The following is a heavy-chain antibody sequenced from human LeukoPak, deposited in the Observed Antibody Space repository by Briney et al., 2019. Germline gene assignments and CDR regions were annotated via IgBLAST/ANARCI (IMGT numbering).Heavy chain of an antibody. CDR1: GGSFSGYY. J-gene: IGHJ5*02. CDR2: INHRRST. V-gene: IGHV4-34*01. D-gene: IGHD3-22*01. CDR3: ARGEAQPYYDSSGYHFGNNWFDP. Sequence: SETLSLTCAVYGGSFSGYYWTWIRQPPGKGLEWIGEINHRRSTKYSPSLKSRVTISVDTSKNQFSLKLSSVTAADTAVYYCARGEAQPYYDSSGYHFGNNWFDPWGQGTLVTVSS.